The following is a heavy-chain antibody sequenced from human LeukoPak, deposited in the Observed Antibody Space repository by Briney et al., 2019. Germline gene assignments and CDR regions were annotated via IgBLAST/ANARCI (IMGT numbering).Heavy chain of an antibody. D-gene: IGHD1-20*01. CDR1: GGSISSSSYY. CDR2: IYYSGST. V-gene: IGHV4-61*01. J-gene: IGHJ4*02. Sequence: SETLSLTCTVSGGSISSSSYYWSWIRQPPGKGLEWIGYIYYSGSTNYNPSLKSRVTISVDTSKNQFSLKLSSVTAADTAVYYCARWSNWNPYYFDYWGQGTLVTVSS. CDR3: ARWSNWNPYYFDY.